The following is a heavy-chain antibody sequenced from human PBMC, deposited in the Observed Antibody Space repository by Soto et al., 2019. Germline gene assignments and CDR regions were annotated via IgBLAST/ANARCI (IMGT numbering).Heavy chain of an antibody. CDR2: ISTSGSTV. D-gene: IGHD2-2*01. CDR1: GFMFKNYW. CDR3: VRYCSTTLCNGVATRTFDY. J-gene: IGHJ4*02. V-gene: IGHV3-48*02. Sequence: GGSLRLSCVVSGFMFKNYWMNWVRQAPGKGLEWVSYISTSGSTVYYADSVKGRFTISRDNTRNSLYLQMNSLRDEDTALYYCVRYCSTTLCNGVATRTFDYWGQGTLVTVSS.